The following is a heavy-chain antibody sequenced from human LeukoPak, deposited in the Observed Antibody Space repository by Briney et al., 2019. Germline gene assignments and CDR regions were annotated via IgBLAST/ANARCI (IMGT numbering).Heavy chain of an antibody. CDR2: ISYDGSNK. Sequence: PGGSLRLSCAASGFTLSSNAMHWVRQAPGKGLEWVAVISYDGSNKYYADSVKGRFTISRDSSKNTLYLQMNSLRAEDTAVYYCAKVPGIAATYYYFDYWGQGTLVTVSS. J-gene: IGHJ4*02. CDR3: AKVPGIAATYYYFDY. V-gene: IGHV3-30-3*01. CDR1: GFTLSSNA. D-gene: IGHD6-25*01.